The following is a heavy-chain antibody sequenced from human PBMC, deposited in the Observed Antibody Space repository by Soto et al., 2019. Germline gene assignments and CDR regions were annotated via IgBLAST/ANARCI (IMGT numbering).Heavy chain of an antibody. Sequence: QVQLQESGPGLVKPSETLSLTCTVSGGSINSYYWSWIRQPPGKGLEWIGYIYSSGSTNYNPSLKSRLTISIDTPKNQFSLRVSSVTAADTAVYFCARHETVYYSPAFDIWGQGTMVTVSS. CDR3: ARHETVYYSPAFDI. CDR2: IYSSGST. V-gene: IGHV4-59*08. J-gene: IGHJ3*02. D-gene: IGHD2-21*01. CDR1: GGSINSYY.